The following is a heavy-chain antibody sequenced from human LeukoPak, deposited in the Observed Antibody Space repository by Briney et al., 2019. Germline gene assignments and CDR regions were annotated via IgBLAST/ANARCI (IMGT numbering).Heavy chain of an antibody. V-gene: IGHV3-23*01. CDR3: AKPPFRGVIAWFDP. CDR1: GFTFSSYA. Sequence: GGSLRLSCAASGFTFSSYAMSWVRQAPGRGLEWVSAISGSGGSTYYADSVKGRFTISRDNSKNTLYLQMNSLRAEDTAVYYCAKPPFRGVIAWFDPWGQGTLVTVSS. CDR2: ISGSGGST. J-gene: IGHJ5*02. D-gene: IGHD3-10*01.